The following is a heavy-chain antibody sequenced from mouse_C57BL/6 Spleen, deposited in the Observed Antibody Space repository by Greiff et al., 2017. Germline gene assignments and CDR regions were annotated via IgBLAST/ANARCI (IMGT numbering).Heavy chain of an antibody. CDR3: TTSYYSNYVFAY. CDR2: IDPENGDT. Sequence: EVQLQQSGAELVRPGASVKLSCTASGFNIKDDYMHWVKQRPEQGLEWIGWIDPENGDTEYASKFQGKATITADTSSNPAYLQLSSLTSEDTAVYYCTTSYYSNYVFAYWGQGTLVTVSA. CDR1: GFNIKDDY. V-gene: IGHV14-4*01. J-gene: IGHJ3*01. D-gene: IGHD2-5*01.